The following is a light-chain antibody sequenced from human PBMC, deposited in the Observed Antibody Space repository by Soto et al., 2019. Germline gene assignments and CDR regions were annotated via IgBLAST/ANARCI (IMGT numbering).Light chain of an antibody. CDR1: QSVNTF. Sequence: EIVLTQSPATLSLSPGERATLSCRASQSVNTFLAWYQQKPGQAPRLLISDASNRATGIPARFSGSGSGTDFTLTISSLEPEDFAVYYCQQRFKWTGLTFGGGTKVDIK. V-gene: IGKV3-11*01. CDR2: DAS. J-gene: IGKJ4*01. CDR3: QQRFKWTGLT.